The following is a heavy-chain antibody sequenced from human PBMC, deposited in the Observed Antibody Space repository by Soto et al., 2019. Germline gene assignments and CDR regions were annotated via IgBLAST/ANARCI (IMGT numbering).Heavy chain of an antibody. CDR3: ARDRGLAATTDF. D-gene: IGHD1-26*01. J-gene: IGHJ4*02. CDR2: INYSGST. V-gene: IGHV4-30-4*01. Sequence: SETLSLTCTVSGGSISSGDYYWSWIRQPPGKGLEWIGYINYSGSTYYNPSLESRVTISVDTSKNQFSLSLYSVTAADSAVYYCARDRGLAATTDFWGQETLVTVSS. CDR1: GGSISSGDYY.